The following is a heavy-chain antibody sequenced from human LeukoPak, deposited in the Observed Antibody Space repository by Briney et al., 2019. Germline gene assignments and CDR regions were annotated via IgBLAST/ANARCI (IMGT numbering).Heavy chain of an antibody. CDR2: INHSGST. D-gene: IGHD6-13*01. CDR3: ARGISWRTYSSSWYSKYFDL. J-gene: IGHJ2*01. CDR1: GGSFSGYY. V-gene: IGHV4-34*01. Sequence: SSETLSLTCAVYGGSFSGYYWSWIRQPPGKGLEWIGEINHSGSTNYSPSLKSRVTISVDTSKNQFSLKLSSVAAADTAVYYCARGISWRTYSSSWYSKYFDLWGRGTLVTVSS.